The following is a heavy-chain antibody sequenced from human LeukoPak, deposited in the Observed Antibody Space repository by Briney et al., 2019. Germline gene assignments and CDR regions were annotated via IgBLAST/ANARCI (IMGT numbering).Heavy chain of an antibody. CDR3: AKGLYYYDSSGPPFDY. Sequence: GGSLRLSCAASGFTFSSYGMHWVRQAPGKGLEWVAVISYDGSNKYYADSVQGRFTISRDNSKNTLYLQMNSLRAEDTAVYYCAKGLYYYDSSGPPFDYWGQGTLVTVSS. D-gene: IGHD3-22*01. J-gene: IGHJ4*02. CDR1: GFTFSSYG. CDR2: ISYDGSNK. V-gene: IGHV3-30*18.